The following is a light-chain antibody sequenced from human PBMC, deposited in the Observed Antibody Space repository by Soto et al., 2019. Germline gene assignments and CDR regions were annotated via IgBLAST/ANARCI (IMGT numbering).Light chain of an antibody. CDR1: QRISNY. CDR2: GAT. V-gene: IGKV1-39*01. CDR3: QQSYNTLT. Sequence: DIQMTQSPSSLSASLGDRVTITCRASQRISNYLNWYQQKPGKAPRVLIYGATTLQSGVPSRLSGSGPGTDFVLTISNLHPEDFATYYCQQSYNTLTFAGGTKVDIK. J-gene: IGKJ4*01.